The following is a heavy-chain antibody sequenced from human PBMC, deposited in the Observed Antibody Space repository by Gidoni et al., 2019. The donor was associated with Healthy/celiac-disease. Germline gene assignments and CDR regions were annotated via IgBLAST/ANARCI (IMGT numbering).Heavy chain of an antibody. CDR3: AKDKTYSSGWYGYYFDY. D-gene: IGHD6-19*01. Sequence: EVQLVESGGVVVQPGGSLRLSCAASGFTFADYTMHWVRQAPGKGLEWVSLISWDGGSTYYADSVKGRFTISRDNSKNSLYLQMNSLRTEYTALYYCAKDKTYSSGWYGYYFDYWGQGTLVTVSS. CDR2: ISWDGGST. J-gene: IGHJ4*02. CDR1: GFTFADYT. V-gene: IGHV3-43*01.